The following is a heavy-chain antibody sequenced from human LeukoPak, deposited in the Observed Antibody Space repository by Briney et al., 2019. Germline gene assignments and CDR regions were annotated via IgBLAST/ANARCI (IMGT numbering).Heavy chain of an antibody. CDR2: IYYSGST. CDR1: GGSISSGGYY. Sequence: SQTLSLTCTVSGGSISSGGYYWTWIRQHPGKGLEWIGYIYYSGSTYYNPSLKSRVTISVDTSKNQFSLKLSSVPAADTAVYYCARVLFWSGYFFDYWGQGTLVTVSS. CDR3: ARVLFWSGYFFDY. D-gene: IGHD3-3*01. V-gene: IGHV4-31*03. J-gene: IGHJ4*02.